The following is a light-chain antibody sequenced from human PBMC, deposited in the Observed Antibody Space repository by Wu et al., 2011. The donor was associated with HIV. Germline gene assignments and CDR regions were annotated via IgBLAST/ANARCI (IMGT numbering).Light chain of an antibody. CDR2: AAS. J-gene: IGKJ1*01. CDR3: QKYNDAPWT. Sequence: KYLAWYQQKPGKAPKLLIFAASTLQSGVPSRFSGSGSGTDFTLTINSLHPEDVAIYYCQKYNDAPWTFGQGTKVEIK. CDR1: KY. V-gene: IGKV1-27*01.